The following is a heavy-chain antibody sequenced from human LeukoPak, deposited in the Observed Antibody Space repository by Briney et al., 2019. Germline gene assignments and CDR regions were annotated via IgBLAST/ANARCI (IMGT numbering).Heavy chain of an antibody. CDR2: ISYDGTNK. Sequence: PGGSLRLSCAGSGFTFSNYGMHWVRQAPGKGPEWVAVISYDGTNKYYADSVKGRFTISRDNSKNTVYLQMNSLRAEDTAVYYCARAPDYGDYVEAFDIWGQGTMVTVSS. V-gene: IGHV3-30*03. CDR3: ARAPDYGDYVEAFDI. CDR1: GFTFSNYG. J-gene: IGHJ3*02. D-gene: IGHD4-17*01.